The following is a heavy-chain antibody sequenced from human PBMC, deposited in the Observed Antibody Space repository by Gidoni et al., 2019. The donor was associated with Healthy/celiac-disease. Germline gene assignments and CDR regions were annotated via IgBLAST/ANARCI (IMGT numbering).Heavy chain of an antibody. D-gene: IGHD3-22*01. J-gene: IGHJ3*02. Sequence: EVQLVESGGGLVKPGGSLRLSCVASGLTFSNAWMNWVRQAPGKGLEWVGRIKSKTDGGTTDYAAPVKGRFTISRDDSKNTLYLQMNSLKTEDTAVYYCTTDRWYYYDSSGYYFFAFDIWGQGTMVTVSS. V-gene: IGHV3-15*07. CDR3: TTDRWYYYDSSGYYFFAFDI. CDR1: GLTFSNAW. CDR2: IKSKTDGGTT.